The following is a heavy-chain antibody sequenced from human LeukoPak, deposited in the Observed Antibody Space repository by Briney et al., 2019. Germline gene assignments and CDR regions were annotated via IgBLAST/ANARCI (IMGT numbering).Heavy chain of an antibody. J-gene: IGHJ4*02. V-gene: IGHV3-23*01. Sequence: QTGGSLRLSCAASGFTFSSYWMSWVRQAPGRGLEWVSAISGSGGSAYYADSVKGRFTISRDNSKNTLYLQMNSLRAEDTAVYYCAKADIAAAGTNYWGQGTLVTVSS. CDR2: ISGSGGSA. CDR1: GFTFSSYW. D-gene: IGHD6-13*01. CDR3: AKADIAAAGTNY.